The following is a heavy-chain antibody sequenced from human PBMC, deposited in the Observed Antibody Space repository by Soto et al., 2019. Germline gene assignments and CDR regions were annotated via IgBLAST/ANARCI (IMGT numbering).Heavy chain of an antibody. Sequence: QVQLVESGGGVVQPGRSLRLSCAASGFTFSSYGMHWVRQAPGKGLEWVAVISYDGSNKYYADSVKGRFTISRDNSKNTLYLQMNSLRAEDTAVYYCAKDRQQQLGDAFDIWGQGTVVTVSS. V-gene: IGHV3-30*18. CDR3: AKDRQQQLGDAFDI. J-gene: IGHJ3*02. CDR1: GFTFSSYG. CDR2: ISYDGSNK. D-gene: IGHD6-13*01.